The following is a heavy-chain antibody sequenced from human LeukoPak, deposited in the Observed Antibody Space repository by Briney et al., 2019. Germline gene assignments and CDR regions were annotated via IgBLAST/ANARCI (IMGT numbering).Heavy chain of an antibody. Sequence: EASVKVSCKASGYTFTGYYMRWVRQAPGQGLEWMGWINPNSGGTNYAQKFQGRVTMTRDTSISTAYMELSRLRSDDTAVYYCAREPSSSWYSIDYWGQGTLVTVSS. V-gene: IGHV1-2*02. D-gene: IGHD6-13*01. CDR3: AREPSSSWYSIDY. CDR2: INPNSGGT. CDR1: GYTFTGYY. J-gene: IGHJ4*02.